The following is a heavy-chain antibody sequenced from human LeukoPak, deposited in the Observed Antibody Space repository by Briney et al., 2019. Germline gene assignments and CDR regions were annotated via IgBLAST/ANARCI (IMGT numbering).Heavy chain of an antibody. D-gene: IGHD3-3*01. V-gene: IGHV1-18*01. J-gene: IGHJ4*02. CDR3: ARDGHDFWSGYFYY. Sequence: ASVKVSCKASGYTFTGYGISWVRQAPGQGLEWMGWISAYNGNTNYAQKLQGRVTMTTDTSTSTAYMELRSLRSDDTAVYYCARDGHDFWSGYFYYWGQGTLVTVSS. CDR2: ISAYNGNT. CDR1: GYTFTGYG.